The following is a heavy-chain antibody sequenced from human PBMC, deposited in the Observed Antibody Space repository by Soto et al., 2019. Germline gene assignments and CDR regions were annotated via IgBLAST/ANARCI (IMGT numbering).Heavy chain of an antibody. J-gene: IGHJ1*01. CDR2: IYWDDDK. D-gene: IGHD4-17*01. CDR3: AHRPRSRLTTVKRGEYFQH. V-gene: IGHV2-5*02. Sequence: SGPTLVNPTQTLTLTCTFSGFSLSTSGVGVGWIRQPPGKALEWLALIYWDDDKRYSPSLKSRLTITKDTSKNQVVLTMTNMDPVDTATYYCAHRPRSRLTTVKRGEYFQHWGQGTLVTVAS. CDR1: GFSLSTSGVG.